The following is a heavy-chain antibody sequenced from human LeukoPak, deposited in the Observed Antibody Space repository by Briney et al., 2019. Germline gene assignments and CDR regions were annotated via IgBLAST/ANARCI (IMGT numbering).Heavy chain of an antibody. CDR3: ALPTIVGTTNYP. D-gene: IGHD1-26*01. V-gene: IGHV1-2*06. J-gene: IGHJ5*02. CDR2: INPNNGGT. CDR1: GYTFTGYY. Sequence: ASVKVSCKASGYTFTGYYMHWVRQAPGQGLEWMGRINPNNGGTNYAQKFQGRVTMTRDTSISTAYMELSRLRSDDTAVYYCALPTIVGTTNYPWGQGALVTVSS.